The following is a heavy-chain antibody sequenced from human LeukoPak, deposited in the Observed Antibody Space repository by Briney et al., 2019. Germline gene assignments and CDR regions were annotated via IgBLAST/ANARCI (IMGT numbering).Heavy chain of an antibody. CDR3: ARSSGGWFDP. J-gene: IGHJ5*02. V-gene: IGHV1-18*01. D-gene: IGHD6-25*01. CDR1: GYTFSSSA. CDR2: INSYNGNT. Sequence: ASVKVSCKASGYTFSSSAISWVRQAPGQGLEWMGVINSYNGNTNYAQNLQGRVTMATDTATSTAYMELRSLTSDDTAVYFCARSSGGWFDPWGLGTLVTVSS.